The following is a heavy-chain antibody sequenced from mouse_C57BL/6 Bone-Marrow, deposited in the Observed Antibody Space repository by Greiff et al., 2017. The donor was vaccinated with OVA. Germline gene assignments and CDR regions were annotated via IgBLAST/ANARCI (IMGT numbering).Heavy chain of an antibody. D-gene: IGHD1-1*01. J-gene: IGHJ3*01. V-gene: IGHV5-4*01. Sequence: DVMLVESGGGLVKPGGSLKLSCAASGFTFSSYAMSWVRQTPEKRLEWVATISDGGSYTYYPDNVKGRFTISRDNAKKNLYLQMSHLKSEDTAMYYCARDRNTTVAPFAYWGQGTLVTVSA. CDR1: GFTFSSYA. CDR3: ARDRNTTVAPFAY. CDR2: ISDGGSYT.